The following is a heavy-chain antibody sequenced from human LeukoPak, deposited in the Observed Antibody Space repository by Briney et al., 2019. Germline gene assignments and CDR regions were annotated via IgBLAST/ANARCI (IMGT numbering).Heavy chain of an antibody. Sequence: PSETLSLTCTVSGASMSDYYWSWIRQPPGKGLEWIGYIYYTGSTNYNPSLKSRVTMSVDTSKNQIHLKLSSVTAADSAVYYCVRRVRYFGQNDYWGQGTLVTVSS. CDR3: VRRVRYFGQNDY. V-gene: IGHV4-59*08. CDR1: GASMSDYY. CDR2: IYYTGST. J-gene: IGHJ4*02. D-gene: IGHD3-9*01.